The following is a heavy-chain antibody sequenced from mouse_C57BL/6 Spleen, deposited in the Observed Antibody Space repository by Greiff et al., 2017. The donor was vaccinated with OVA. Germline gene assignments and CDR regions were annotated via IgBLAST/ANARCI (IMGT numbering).Heavy chain of an antibody. Sequence: VQLVESGAELVRPGTSVKVSCKASGYAFTNYLIEWVKQRPGQGLEWIGVINPGSGGTNYNEKFKGKATLTADKSSSTAYMQLSSLTSEDSAVYFCARCYSNYDEDYFDYWGQGTTLTVSS. CDR3: ARCYSNYDEDYFDY. V-gene: IGHV1-54*01. J-gene: IGHJ2*01. CDR1: GYAFTNYL. CDR2: INPGSGGT. D-gene: IGHD2-5*01.